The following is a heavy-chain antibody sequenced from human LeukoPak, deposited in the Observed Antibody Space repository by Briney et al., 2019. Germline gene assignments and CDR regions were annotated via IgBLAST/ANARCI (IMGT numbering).Heavy chain of an antibody. CDR3: ARRLTQCDCFDP. Sequence: SETLSLTCAVYGGSFSGYYWSWIRQPPGKGLEWIGEINHSGSTNYNPSLKSRVTISVDTSKNQFSLHLNSVTPEDTAVYYCARRLTQCDCFDPWGQGILVTVSS. CDR1: GGSFSGYY. J-gene: IGHJ5*02. V-gene: IGHV4-34*01. D-gene: IGHD2-21*02. CDR2: INHSGST.